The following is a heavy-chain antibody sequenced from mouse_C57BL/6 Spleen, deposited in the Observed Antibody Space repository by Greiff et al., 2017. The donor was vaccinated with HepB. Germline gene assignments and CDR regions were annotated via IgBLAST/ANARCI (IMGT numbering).Heavy chain of an antibody. CDR1: GFNIKDYY. CDR3: TTCYYGSSFSLAY. CDR2: IDPEDGDT. J-gene: IGHJ3*01. D-gene: IGHD1-1*01. V-gene: IGHV14-1*01. Sequence: EVQLQQSGAELVRPGASVKLSCTASGFNIKDYYMHWVKQRPEQGLEWIGRIDPEDGDTEYAPKFQGKATMTADTSSNTAYLQLSSLTSEDTAVYYCTTCYYGSSFSLAYWGQGTLVTVSA.